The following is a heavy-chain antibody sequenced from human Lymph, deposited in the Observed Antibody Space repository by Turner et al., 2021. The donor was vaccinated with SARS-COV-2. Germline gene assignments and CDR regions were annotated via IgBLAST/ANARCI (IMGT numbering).Heavy chain of an antibody. D-gene: IGHD3-10*01. CDR2: ISVSVGST. Sequence: EVQLLESGGGLVQHGGSLRLSCAASGFAFSSYAMSWVRQAPGKGLEWVSSISVSVGSTYYADSVKGRFTISRDNSKNTLYLQMNSLRAEDTAVYYCAKGVRGVIIPEAFDIWGQGTMVTISS. CDR3: AKGVRGVIIPEAFDI. V-gene: IGHV3-23*01. CDR1: GFAFSSYA. J-gene: IGHJ3*02.